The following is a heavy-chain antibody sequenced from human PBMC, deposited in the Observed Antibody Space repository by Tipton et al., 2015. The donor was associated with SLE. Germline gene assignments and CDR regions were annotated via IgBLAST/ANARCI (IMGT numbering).Heavy chain of an antibody. J-gene: IGHJ3*02. V-gene: IGHV3-53*01. CDR3: ARRGYDFWSGYSSDAFDI. CDR2: IYSGGST. Sequence: LSLTCTVSGGSISSSSYYWGWIRQPPGKGLEWVSVIYSGGSTYYADSVKGRFTISRDNSKNTLYLQMNSLRAEDTAVYYCARRGYDFWSGYSSDAFDIWGQGTMVTVSS. CDR1: GGSISSSSYY. D-gene: IGHD3-3*01.